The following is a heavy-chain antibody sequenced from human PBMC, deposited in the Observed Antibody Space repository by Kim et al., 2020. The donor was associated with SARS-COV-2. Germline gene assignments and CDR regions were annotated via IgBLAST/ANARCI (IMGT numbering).Heavy chain of an antibody. D-gene: IGHD5-12*01. CDR1: GFTFSSYG. Sequence: GGSLRLSCAASGFTFSSYGMHWVRQAPGKGLEWVAVIWYDGSYKYYGDSVKGRFTISRDNSKNTLYLQMNSLRAEDTAVYYCAKGRDGYPIDYRGQGTLVTVSS. V-gene: IGHV3-33*06. CDR2: IWYDGSYK. J-gene: IGHJ4*02. CDR3: AKGRDGYPIDY.